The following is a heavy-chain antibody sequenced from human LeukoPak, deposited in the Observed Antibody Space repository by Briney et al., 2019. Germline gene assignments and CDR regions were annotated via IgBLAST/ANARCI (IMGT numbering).Heavy chain of an antibody. J-gene: IGHJ6*03. V-gene: IGHV3-48*03. CDR2: ISSSGSTI. Sequence: PGGSLRLSCAASGFTFSSYEMNWVRQAPGKGLEWVSYISSSGSTIYYADSVKGRFTISRDNAKNSLYLQMNSLRAEDTAVYYCARGFGGSSWYTYYYYYYMDVWGKGTTVTISS. CDR3: ARGFGGSSWYTYYYYYYMDV. D-gene: IGHD6-13*01. CDR1: GFTFSSYE.